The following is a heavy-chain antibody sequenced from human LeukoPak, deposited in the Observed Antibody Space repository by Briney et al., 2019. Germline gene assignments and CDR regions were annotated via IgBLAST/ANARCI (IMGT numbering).Heavy chain of an antibody. V-gene: IGHV3-23*01. CDR3: AKVNDYVWGSYRFLDY. D-gene: IGHD3-16*02. Sequence: PGGSLRLSCAASGFTISSYAISWVRQAPGKGLEWVSAISGSGGCTYYADSVKGRFTISRDNSKNTLYLQMNSLRAEDTAVYYCAKVNDYVWGSYRFLDYWGQGTLVTVSS. J-gene: IGHJ4*02. CDR1: GFTISSYA. CDR2: ISGSGGCT.